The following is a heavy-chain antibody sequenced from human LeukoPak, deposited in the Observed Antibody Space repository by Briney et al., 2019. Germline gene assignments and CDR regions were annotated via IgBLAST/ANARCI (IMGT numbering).Heavy chain of an antibody. V-gene: IGHV4-34*01. CDR3: ARRAYYYGSGSYGMDV. J-gene: IGHJ6*04. Sequence: SETLSLTCAVYGGSFSGYYWSWIRQPPGKGLEWIGEINHSGSINYNPSLKSRVTISVDTSKNQFSLKLSSVTAADTAVYYCARRAYYYGSGSYGMDVWGKGTTVTVSS. CDR2: INHSGSI. CDR1: GGSFSGYY. D-gene: IGHD3-10*01.